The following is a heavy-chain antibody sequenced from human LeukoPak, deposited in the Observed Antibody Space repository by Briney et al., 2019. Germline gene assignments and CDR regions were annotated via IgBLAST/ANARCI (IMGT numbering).Heavy chain of an antibody. CDR2: IYTSGST. D-gene: IGHD2-2*02. Sequence: SETLSLTCTVSGGSISSYYWSWIRQPAGEGLEWIGRIYTSGSTYYNPSLKSRVTISVDTSKNQFSLKLSSVTAADTAVYYCAREVDCSSTSCYKNTMGYWGQGTLVTVSS. CDR1: GGSISSYY. CDR3: AREVDCSSTSCYKNTMGY. V-gene: IGHV4-4*07. J-gene: IGHJ4*02.